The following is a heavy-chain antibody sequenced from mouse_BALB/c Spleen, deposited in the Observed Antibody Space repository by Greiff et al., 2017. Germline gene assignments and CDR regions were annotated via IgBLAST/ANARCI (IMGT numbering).Heavy chain of an antibody. CDR2: IWSDGST. V-gene: IGHV2-6-2*01. J-gene: IGHJ4*01. CDR3: ARHMITPNYYAMDY. Sequence: QVQLKESGPDLVAPSQSLSITCTVSGFSLTSYGVHWVRQPPGKGLEWLVVIWSDGSTTYNSALKSRLSISKDNSKSQVFLKMNSLQTDDTAMYYCARHMITPNYYAMDYWGQGTSVTVSS. CDR1: GFSLTSYG. D-gene: IGHD2-4*01.